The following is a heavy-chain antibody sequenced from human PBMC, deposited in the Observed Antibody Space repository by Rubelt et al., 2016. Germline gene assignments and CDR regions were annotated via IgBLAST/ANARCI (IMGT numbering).Heavy chain of an antibody. CDR2: IHYTGST. CDR3: AGRTNWFDP. V-gene: IGHV4-39*01. CDR1: GGSISSSRYY. Sequence: QLQLQESGPGLVKPSETLSLTCTVSGGSISSSRYYWGWIRQTPGKGLEWIGSIHYTGSTFYDPSLQSRVTISVDTSKNQFSLKLTSVTAADTAVYYCAGRTNWFDPWGQGTLVTVSS. J-gene: IGHJ5*02.